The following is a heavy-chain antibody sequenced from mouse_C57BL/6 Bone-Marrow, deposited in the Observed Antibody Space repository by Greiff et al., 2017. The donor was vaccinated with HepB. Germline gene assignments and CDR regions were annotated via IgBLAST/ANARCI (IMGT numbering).Heavy chain of an antibody. D-gene: IGHD1-1*01. CDR2: INPSSGYT. Sequence: QVQLQQSGAELAKPGASVKLSCKASGYTFTSYWMHWVKQRPGQGLEWIGYINPSSGYTKYNQKFKVKATLTADKSSSTAYMQLSSLTYEDSAVYYCAREDYGSSYYFDYWGQGTTLTVSS. J-gene: IGHJ2*01. CDR1: GYTFTSYW. V-gene: IGHV1-7*01. CDR3: AREDYGSSYYFDY.